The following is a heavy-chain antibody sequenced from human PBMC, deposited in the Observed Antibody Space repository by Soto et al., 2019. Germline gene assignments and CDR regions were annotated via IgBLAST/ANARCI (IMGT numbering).Heavy chain of an antibody. J-gene: IGHJ4*02. CDR1: GFTFSSYW. Sequence: EVQLVESGGGLVQPGGSLRLSCAASGFTFSSYWMHWVRQAPGKGLVWVSRINSDGSRTTYADSVKGRFTISRDNAKNMLHLQINSLRAEDTPVYYCARDLTYYYDIDYWGEGTLVTVST. D-gene: IGHD3-22*01. V-gene: IGHV3-74*01. CDR2: INSDGSRT. CDR3: ARDLTYYYDIDY.